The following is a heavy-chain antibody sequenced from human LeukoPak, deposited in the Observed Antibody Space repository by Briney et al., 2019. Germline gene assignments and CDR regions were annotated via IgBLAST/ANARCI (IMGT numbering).Heavy chain of an antibody. CDR3: ARDAAYYYGSGSYRDGIDY. V-gene: IGHV4-61*02. Sequence: SQTLSLTCTVSGGSISSGSYYWSWIRQPAGKGLEWIGRIYTSGSTNYNPSLKSRVTISVDTSKNQFSLKLSSVTAADTAVYYCARDAAYYYGSGSYRDGIDYWGQGSLVTVSS. CDR1: GGSISSGSYY. D-gene: IGHD3-10*01. CDR2: IYTSGST. J-gene: IGHJ4*02.